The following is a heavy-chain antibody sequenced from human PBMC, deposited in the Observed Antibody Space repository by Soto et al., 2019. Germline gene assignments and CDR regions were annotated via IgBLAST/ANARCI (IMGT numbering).Heavy chain of an antibody. CDR1: GYSFTTYA. Sequence: QIQLVQSGAEVKKPGASVKVSCKASGYSFTTYAITWVRQAPGQGLEWMGWISGYNGNTNYGQKCQGRVTMTTDTSTSTAYMELRSLRSDDAAAYYFARDWGSRDYGMDVWGQGTTVTVSS. CDR2: ISGYNGNT. D-gene: IGHD7-27*01. J-gene: IGHJ6*02. CDR3: ARDWGSRDYGMDV. V-gene: IGHV1-18*01.